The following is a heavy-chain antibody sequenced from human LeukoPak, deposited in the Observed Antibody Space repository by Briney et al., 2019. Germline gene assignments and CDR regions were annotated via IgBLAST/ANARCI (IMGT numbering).Heavy chain of an antibody. J-gene: IGHJ4*02. CDR1: GFTFSSYA. Sequence: PGGSLRLSCAASGFTFSSYAMSWVRQAPGKGLEWVSAISGSGGSTYYADSVKGRFTISRDNSKNTLYLQMNSLRAEDTAVYYCAKNGGLAARRWNYFDYWGQGTLVTVSS. D-gene: IGHD6-6*01. CDR2: ISGSGGST. V-gene: IGHV3-23*01. CDR3: AKNGGLAARRWNYFDY.